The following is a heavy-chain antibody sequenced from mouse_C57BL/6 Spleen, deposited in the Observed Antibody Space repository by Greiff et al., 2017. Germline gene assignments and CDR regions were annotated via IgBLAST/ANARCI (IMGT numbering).Heavy chain of an antibody. CDR3: ARESNYVYFDY. J-gene: IGHJ2*01. CDR1: GFNIKDYY. D-gene: IGHD1-1*01. V-gene: IGHV14-2*01. Sequence: EVQLQQSGAELVKPGASVKLSCTASGFNIKDYYMHWVKQRTEQGLEWIGRIDPEDGDTKYAPKFQGKATLTADTSSNTAYLQLSSLTSEDTAVYYCARESNYVYFDYWGQGTTLTVSS. CDR2: IDPEDGDT.